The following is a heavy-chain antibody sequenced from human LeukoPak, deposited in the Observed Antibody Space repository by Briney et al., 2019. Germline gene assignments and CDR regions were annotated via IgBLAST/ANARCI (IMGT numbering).Heavy chain of an antibody. CDR2: ISSSSSYI. J-gene: IGHJ4*02. V-gene: IGHV3-21*01. D-gene: IGHD5-18*01. CDR1: GFTFSSYA. Sequence: GGSLRLSCAASGFTFSSYAMHWVRQAPGKGLEWVSSISSSSSYIYYADSVKGRFTISRDNAENSLYLQMNSLRAEDTVVYYCARDLRYSYGYDDFDYWGQGTLVTVSS. CDR3: ARDLRYSYGYDDFDY.